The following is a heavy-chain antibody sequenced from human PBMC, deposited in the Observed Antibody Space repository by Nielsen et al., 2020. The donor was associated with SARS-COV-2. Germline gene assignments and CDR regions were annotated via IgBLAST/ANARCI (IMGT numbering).Heavy chain of an antibody. CDR2: TNVGNGDT. J-gene: IGHJ4*02. CDR1: GYTFTNYA. CDR3: ARDLGGSGSYYVDY. D-gene: IGHD1-26*01. V-gene: IGHV1-3*01. Sequence: ASVKVSCKASGYTFTNYAMHWVRQAPKQRLEWMGWTNVGNGDTKYSQKSQGRVTINRDTSASTAYMELSSLRSEDTAVYYCARDLGGSGSYYVDYWGQGTLVTVSS.